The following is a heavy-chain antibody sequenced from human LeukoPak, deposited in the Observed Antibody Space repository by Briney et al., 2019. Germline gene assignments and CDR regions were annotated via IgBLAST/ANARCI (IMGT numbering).Heavy chain of an antibody. J-gene: IGHJ4*02. CDR1: GYTFTSYY. CDR3: ARDKMATILDY. V-gene: IGHV1-46*01. D-gene: IGHD5-24*01. CDR2: INPSGGST. Sequence: ASVKVSCKGSGYTFTSYYMEWVGQAPGQGVEWMGIINPSGGSTSYAQKFQGRVTMTRDTSTSTVYMELSSLRSEDTAVYYCARDKMATILDYWGQGTLVTVSS.